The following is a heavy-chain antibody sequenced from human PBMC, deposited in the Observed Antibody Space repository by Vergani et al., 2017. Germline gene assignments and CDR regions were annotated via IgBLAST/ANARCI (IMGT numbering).Heavy chain of an antibody. CDR2: ISYDGTQK. V-gene: IGHV3-30*03. Sequence: QVHLVESGGGVFQPGRSLRLSCVVSGFTSSYYGMHWVRQAPGKGLEWVAVISYDGTQKYYADSVKGLFTISRDNSKSTLYLQINSLRNEDTAVYYCATKSCGTPGCQIGYFREWGQGTLVTVSS. D-gene: IGHD1-1*01. CDR3: ATKSCGTPGCQIGYFRE. J-gene: IGHJ1*01. CDR1: GFTSSYYG.